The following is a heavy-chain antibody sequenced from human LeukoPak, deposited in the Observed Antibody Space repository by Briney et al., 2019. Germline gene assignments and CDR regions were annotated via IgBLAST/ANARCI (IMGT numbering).Heavy chain of an antibody. Sequence: SVKVSCKASGGTFSSYAISWVRQAPGQGLEWMGGIIPIFGTTNYAQKFQDRVTITADKSTSTAYMELSSLRSDDTAVYYCAREELVYSYYYYYMDVWGKGTTVTVSS. CDR2: IIPIFGTT. V-gene: IGHV1-69*06. CDR1: GGTFSSYA. CDR3: AREELVYSYYYYYMDV. D-gene: IGHD1-1*01. J-gene: IGHJ6*03.